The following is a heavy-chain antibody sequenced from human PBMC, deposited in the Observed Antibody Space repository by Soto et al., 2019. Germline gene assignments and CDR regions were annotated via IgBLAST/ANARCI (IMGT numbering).Heavy chain of an antibody. CDR1: GYTFTSYA. D-gene: IGHD3-22*01. Sequence: ASVKVSCKASGYTFTSYAMHWVRQAPGQRLEWMGWINAGNGNTKYSQKFQGRVTITRDTSASTAYMELSSLRSEDTAVYYCARGLWPYYYESSGYPRTFDYWGQGTLVTVSS. V-gene: IGHV1-3*01. CDR2: INAGNGNT. J-gene: IGHJ4*02. CDR3: ARGLWPYYYESSGYPRTFDY.